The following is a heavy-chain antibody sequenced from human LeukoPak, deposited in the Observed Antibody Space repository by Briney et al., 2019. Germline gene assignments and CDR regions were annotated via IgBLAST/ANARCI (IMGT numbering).Heavy chain of an antibody. J-gene: IGHJ4*02. CDR2: IYYSGST. D-gene: IGHD5-18*01. V-gene: IGHV4-59*12. CDR3: ARGKRGYSYANDY. CDR1: GGSISSYY. Sequence: SETLSLTCTVSGGSISSYYWSWIRQPPGKGLEWIGYIYYSGSTNYNPSLKSRVTISVDTSKNQFSLKLSSVTAADTAVYYCARGKRGYSYANDYWGQGTLVTVSS.